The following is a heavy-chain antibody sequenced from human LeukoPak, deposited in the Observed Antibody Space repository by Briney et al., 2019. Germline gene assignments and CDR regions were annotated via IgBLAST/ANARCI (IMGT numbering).Heavy chain of an antibody. CDR1: GGSIGSYY. Sequence: SETLSLTCIVSGGSIGSYYWSWIRQPPGKGLEWIGYIYYSGSTNYNPSLKSRVTISVDTSKNQFSLKLSSVTAADTAVYYCAREVGDYYAFDIWGQGTMVTVSS. CDR3: AREVGDYYAFDI. CDR2: IYYSGST. D-gene: IGHD4-17*01. V-gene: IGHV4-59*01. J-gene: IGHJ3*02.